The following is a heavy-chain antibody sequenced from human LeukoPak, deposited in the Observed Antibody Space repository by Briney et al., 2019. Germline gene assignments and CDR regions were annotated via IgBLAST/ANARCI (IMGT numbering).Heavy chain of an antibody. CDR3: ATLQVATITDFDY. J-gene: IGHJ4*02. CDR2: VYPEDGET. V-gene: IGHV1-69-2*01. D-gene: IGHD5-12*01. Sequence: ASVKVSCKVSGYTFTDYYMHWVQQAPGKGLEWMGLVYPEDGETIYAEKFQGRVTITADTSTDTAYMELSSLRSEDTAVYYCATLQVATITDFDYWGQGTLVTVSS. CDR1: GYTFTDYY.